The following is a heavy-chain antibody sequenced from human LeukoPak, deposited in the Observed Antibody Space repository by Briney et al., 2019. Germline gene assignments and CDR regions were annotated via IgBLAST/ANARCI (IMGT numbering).Heavy chain of an antibody. Sequence: GSLRLSCAASGFTFRSYALHWVRQAPGKGLAGVANISYDGSNKFCADSVKGRFTISRDNSKNTLYLQMNGLRAEDTAVYYCAKDPLGYSRSSPGDSWGQGTLVTVSS. CDR1: GFTFRSYA. CDR2: ISYDGSNK. V-gene: IGHV3-30*18. D-gene: IGHD6-13*01. J-gene: IGHJ4*02. CDR3: AKDPLGYSRSSPGDS.